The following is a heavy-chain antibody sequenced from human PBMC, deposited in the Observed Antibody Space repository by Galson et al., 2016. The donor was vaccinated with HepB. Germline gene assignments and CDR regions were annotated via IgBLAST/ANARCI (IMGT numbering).Heavy chain of an antibody. CDR3: AGDWAPYCGGDCYFSY. D-gene: IGHD2-21*02. CDR2: INVGNGDT. CDR1: GYSFTRYA. J-gene: IGHJ4*02. V-gene: IGHV1-3*01. Sequence: SVTVSCKASGYSFTRYAIHWVRQAPGQRLEWMGWINVGNGDTKYSQKFQGGVTFIRDTSATTAYMEMSSLRSGDTAVYFCAGDWAPYCGGDCYFSYWGQGTLVTVSS.